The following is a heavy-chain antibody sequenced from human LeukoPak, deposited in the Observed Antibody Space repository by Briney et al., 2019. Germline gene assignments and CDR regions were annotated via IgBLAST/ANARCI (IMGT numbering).Heavy chain of an antibody. CDR2: IYYTGKT. V-gene: IGHV4-61*03. CDR3: ARSQNYYGSGDY. CDR1: GDSVSNGNYY. Sequence: SETLSLTCTVSGDSVSNGNYYWSWLRQPPGKALQWIGYIYYTGKTYYNPSLEGRVTILVDTSRNHFSVKLSSVTAADTAVYYCARSQNYYGSGDYWSQGTLVTVSS. J-gene: IGHJ4*02. D-gene: IGHD3-10*01.